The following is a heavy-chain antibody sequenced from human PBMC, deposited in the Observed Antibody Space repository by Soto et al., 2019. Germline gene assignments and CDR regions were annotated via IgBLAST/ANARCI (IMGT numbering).Heavy chain of an antibody. J-gene: IGHJ4*02. CDR3: AKIYGSGSYQ. V-gene: IGHV3-66*01. CDR2: TFSGGST. Sequence: EVQLLESGGGLAQPGGSRRLSCAASEFTLSGHFMSWVRQPPGKGLEWVSITFSGGSTDYADSVKGRFIISGDNSKNILDLQMNNLIAEDTATYYCAKIYGSGSYQWGQGALVIVSS. CDR1: EFTLSGHF. D-gene: IGHD3-10*01.